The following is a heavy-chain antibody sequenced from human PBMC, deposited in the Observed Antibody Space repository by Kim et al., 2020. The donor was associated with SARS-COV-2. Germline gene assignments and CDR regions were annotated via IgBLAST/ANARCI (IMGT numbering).Heavy chain of an antibody. V-gene: IGHV3-48*01. D-gene: IGHD3-3*01. J-gene: IGHJ4*02. CDR3: AIVSISSVETRD. CDR2: ISTTSSAK. CDR1: GFPFSLYD. Sequence: GGSLRLSCAASGFPFSLYDMHWVRQAPGKGLEWVSYISTTSSAKYYADSAKGRFTISRDNAKNSLFLQMNSLRAEDTAVYFCAIVSISSVETRDWGQGTQVTVSA.